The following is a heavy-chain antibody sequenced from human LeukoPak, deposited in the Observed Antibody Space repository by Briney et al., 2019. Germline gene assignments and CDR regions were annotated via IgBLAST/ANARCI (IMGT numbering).Heavy chain of an antibody. CDR2: MNPNSGNT. CDR1: GYTFTSYD. CDR3: ASARYSSGWYAGGSWFDP. D-gene: IGHD6-19*01. V-gene: IGHV1-8*01. J-gene: IGHJ5*02. Sequence: ASVKVSCKASGYTFTSYDINWVRQATGQGLEWMGWMNPNSGNTGYAQKFQGRVTMTRNTSISTAYMELSSLRSEDTAVYCCASARYSSGWYAGGSWFDPWGQGTLVTVSS.